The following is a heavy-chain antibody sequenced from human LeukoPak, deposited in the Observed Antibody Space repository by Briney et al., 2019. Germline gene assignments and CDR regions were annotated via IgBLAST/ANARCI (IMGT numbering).Heavy chain of an antibody. CDR2: INHSGST. CDR3: ARGRTRWLQKWSWFDP. CDR1: GGSFSGYY. J-gene: IGHJ5*02. Sequence: SETLSLTCAVYGGSFSGYYWSWIRQPPGKGLEWIGEINHSGSTNYNPSLKSRVTISVDTSKNQFSLKLSSVTAADTAVYYCARGRTRWLQKWSWFDPWGQGTLVTVSS. D-gene: IGHD5-24*01. V-gene: IGHV4-34*01.